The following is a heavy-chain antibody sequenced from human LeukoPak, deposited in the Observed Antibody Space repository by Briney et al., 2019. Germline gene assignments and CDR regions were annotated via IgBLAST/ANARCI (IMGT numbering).Heavy chain of an antibody. D-gene: IGHD5-12*01. Sequence: PGGSLRLSCAASGFMFSDCWMNWVRHIPGRGLEWVANIKPDGRQTYYVDSVKGRFTISRDNAQNSLFLQMNSLRAEDTAVYYCARDSPGYGAYDFDWGQGTLVTVSS. CDR1: GFMFSDCW. CDR2: IKPDGRQT. CDR3: ARDSPGYGAYDFD. V-gene: IGHV3-7*04. J-gene: IGHJ4*02.